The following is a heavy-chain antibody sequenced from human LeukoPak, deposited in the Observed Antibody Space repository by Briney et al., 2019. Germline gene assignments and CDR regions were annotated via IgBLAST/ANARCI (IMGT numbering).Heavy chain of an antibody. V-gene: IGHV1-2*02. J-gene: IGHJ4*02. CDR1: GYTFTGYY. D-gene: IGHD1-14*01. CDR2: INPNSGGT. Sequence: ASVKVSCKASGYTFTGYYLHWAGRPLEKGLGWMGWINPNSGGTSYAQDFQGRVTMTRDTSISTAYMELSRLTSDDTAVYFCARITGTTGSWGQGTLVTVSS. CDR3: ARITGTTGS.